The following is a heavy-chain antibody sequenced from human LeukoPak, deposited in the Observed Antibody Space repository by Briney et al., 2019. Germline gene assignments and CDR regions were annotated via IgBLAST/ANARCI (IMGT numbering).Heavy chain of an antibody. J-gene: IGHJ4*02. CDR1: GXSFTSYC. D-gene: IGHD4-23*01. CDR3: ARQFGGNSEFDY. V-gene: IGHV5-51*01. Sequence: GESLKISCKGSGXSFTSYCIGWVRQMPGKGLEWMGIIYPGDSDVRYSPSFQGQVTISADKSISTAYLQWGSLKASGTAMYYCARQFGGNSEFDYWGQGTLVTVSS. CDR2: IYPGDSDV.